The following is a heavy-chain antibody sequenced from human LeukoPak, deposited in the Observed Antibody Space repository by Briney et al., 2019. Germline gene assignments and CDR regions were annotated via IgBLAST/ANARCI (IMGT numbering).Heavy chain of an antibody. Sequence: SETLSLTCTVSGGSISSGSYYWSWIRQPAGKGLEWIGRIYTSGSTNYNPSLKSRVTISVDTSKNQFSLKLSSVTAADTAMYYCARDYAVGAFDIWGQGTMVTVSS. D-gene: IGHD4-23*01. J-gene: IGHJ3*02. CDR1: GGSISSGSYY. CDR2: IYTSGST. CDR3: ARDYAVGAFDI. V-gene: IGHV4-61*02.